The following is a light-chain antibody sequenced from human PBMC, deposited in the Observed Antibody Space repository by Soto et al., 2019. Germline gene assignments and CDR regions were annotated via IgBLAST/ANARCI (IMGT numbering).Light chain of an antibody. CDR2: EVS. Sequence: QSALTQSASVSGSPGQSITISCTGSSRDVGNYNLVSWYQQHPGKAPKLMIYEVSKRPSGVANRFSGSKSGNTASLTISGLQAEDEADYYCCSYAGSSTYVVFGGGTQLTV. J-gene: IGLJ2*01. V-gene: IGLV2-23*02. CDR3: CSYAGSSTYVV. CDR1: SRDVGNYNL.